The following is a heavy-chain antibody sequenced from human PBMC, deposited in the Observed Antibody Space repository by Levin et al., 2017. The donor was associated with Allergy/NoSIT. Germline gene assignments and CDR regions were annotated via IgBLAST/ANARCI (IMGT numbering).Heavy chain of an antibody. V-gene: IGHV3-30-3*01. Sequence: PGGSLRLSCAASGFTFSDYPMNWVRQAPGKGLEWVAVISYGGSSKYYADSVKGRFTISRDDSKNTLYLHMISLRTEDTAVYYCARNPAAGADYWGQGTLVTVSS. J-gene: IGHJ4*02. CDR2: ISYGGSSK. CDR3: ARNPAAGADY. D-gene: IGHD6-13*01. CDR1: GFTFSDYP.